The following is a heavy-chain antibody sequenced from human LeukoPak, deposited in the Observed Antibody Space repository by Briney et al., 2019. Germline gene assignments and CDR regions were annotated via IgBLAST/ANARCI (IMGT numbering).Heavy chain of an antibody. CDR2: ISSSSRYI. Sequence: PGGTLRLSCAASGFTFSSYSMNGVRQAPGKGLEGGSSISSSSRYIYYADSVKGRFTISRDNATNSLYLQMNSLRAEDTAVYYCARDIFGYSSSWSWGYYYYYMDVWGKGTTVTVSS. CDR1: GFTFSSYS. J-gene: IGHJ6*03. CDR3: ARDIFGYSSSWSWGYYYYYMDV. D-gene: IGHD6-13*01. V-gene: IGHV3-21*01.